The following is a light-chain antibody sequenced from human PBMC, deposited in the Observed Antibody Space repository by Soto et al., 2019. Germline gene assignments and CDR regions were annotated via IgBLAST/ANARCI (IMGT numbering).Light chain of an antibody. V-gene: IGLV2-23*01. Sequence: QSVLTQPASVSGSPGQSITISCTGTSSDVGSYNLVSWHQQHPGKAPKLILYEGSKRPSGASSRFSGSKSGNTASLTISGLQAEDEAAYYCCSYAGSGTDYVFGTGTKVTVL. J-gene: IGLJ1*01. CDR2: EGS. CDR1: SSDVGSYNL. CDR3: CSYAGSGTDYV.